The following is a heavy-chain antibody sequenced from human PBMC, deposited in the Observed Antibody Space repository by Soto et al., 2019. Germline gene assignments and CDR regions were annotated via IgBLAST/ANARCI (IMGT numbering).Heavy chain of an antibody. CDR3: AKDRESGNWGAFYYGMDV. Sequence: PGGSLRLSCAASGFTFSSYGMHWVRQAPGKGLEWVAVISYDGSNKYYADSVKGRFTISRDNSKNTLYLQMNSLRAEDTAVYYCAKDRESGNWGAFYYGMDVWGQGTTVTVSS. D-gene: IGHD7-27*01. CDR2: ISYDGSNK. CDR1: GFTFSSYG. V-gene: IGHV3-30*18. J-gene: IGHJ6*02.